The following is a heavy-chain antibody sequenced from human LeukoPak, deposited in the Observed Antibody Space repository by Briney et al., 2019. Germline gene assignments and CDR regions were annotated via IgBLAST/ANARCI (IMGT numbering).Heavy chain of an antibody. D-gene: IGHD3-16*01. J-gene: IGHJ4*02. Sequence: PSETLSLTCTVSGGSISSSSYYWGWIRQPPGKGLEWIGSIYYSGSTYYNPSLKSRVTISVDTSKNQFSLKLSSVTAADTAVYYCPRVGVRIHYYFDYCSQGTLVTVSS. V-gene: IGHV4-39*07. CDR1: GGSISSSSYY. CDR2: IYYSGST. CDR3: PRVGVRIHYYFDY.